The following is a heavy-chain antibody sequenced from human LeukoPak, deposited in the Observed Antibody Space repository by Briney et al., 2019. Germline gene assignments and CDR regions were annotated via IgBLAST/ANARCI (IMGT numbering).Heavy chain of an antibody. J-gene: IGHJ6*03. CDR3: AKVGVGIHYYYYMDV. Sequence: TGGSLRLSCAASGFTFSSYGMHWVRQAPGKGLEWVAFIRYDGSNKYYADSVKGRFTISRDNSKNTLYLQMNSLRPEDTAVYYCAKVGVGIHYYYYMDVWGKGTTVTVSS. CDR2: IRYDGSNK. V-gene: IGHV3-30*02. D-gene: IGHD3-3*01. CDR1: GFTFSSYG.